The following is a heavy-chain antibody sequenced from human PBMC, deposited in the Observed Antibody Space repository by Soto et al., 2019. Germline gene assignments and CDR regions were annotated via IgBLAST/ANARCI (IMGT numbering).Heavy chain of an antibody. CDR2: LHSDGTT. J-gene: IGHJ4*02. Sequence: GGSLRLSCAASGLTINSNYMSWVRQAPGKGLEWVTTLHSDGTTFYADSVKGRSTISRDNSKNTLYLQMNSLRDEDAAVYYCARASTVTTIFDYWGQGTLVTVSS. D-gene: IGHD4-17*01. V-gene: IGHV3-66*01. CDR3: ARASTVTTIFDY. CDR1: GLTINSNY.